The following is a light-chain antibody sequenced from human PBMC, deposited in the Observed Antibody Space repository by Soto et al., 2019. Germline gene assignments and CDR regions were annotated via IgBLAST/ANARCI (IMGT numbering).Light chain of an antibody. J-gene: IGKJ4*01. CDR3: QQRSNWPLT. V-gene: IGKV3-11*01. CDR2: DVS. CDR1: QSVDSY. Sequence: EIVLTQSPGTLSLSPGERATLSCRASQSVDSYLAWYQQKPGQAPRLLIYDVSNRAAGIPARFIGSGSGTDFTLTISSLEPEDFAVYYCQQRSNWPLTFGGGTKVEIK.